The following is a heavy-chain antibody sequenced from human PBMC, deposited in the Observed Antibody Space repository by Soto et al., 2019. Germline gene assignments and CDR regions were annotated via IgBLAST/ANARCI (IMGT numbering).Heavy chain of an antibody. V-gene: IGHV3-33*01. J-gene: IGHJ4*02. Sequence: QVQLVESGGGVVQPGRSLRLSCAASGFTFSSYGMHWVRQAPGKGLEWVAVIWYDGSNKYYADSVKGRFTISRDNSKNTLYLQMNSLRAEDTAVYYCARDAGRGHLNLSSDYWGQGTLVTVSS. D-gene: IGHD3-10*01. CDR3: ARDAGRGHLNLSSDY. CDR1: GFTFSSYG. CDR2: IWYDGSNK.